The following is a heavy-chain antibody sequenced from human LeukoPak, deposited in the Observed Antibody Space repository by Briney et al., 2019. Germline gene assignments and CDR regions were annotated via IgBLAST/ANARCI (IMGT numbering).Heavy chain of an antibody. D-gene: IGHD3-22*01. CDR3: ARVQHYYDSSYGMDV. CDR2: IYYSGST. Sequence: SQTLSLTCTVSGGSISSGDYYWSWIRQPPGKGLEWIGYIYYSGSTYYNPSLKSRVTISVDTSKNQFSLKLSSATAADTAVYYCARVQHYYDSSYGMDVWGQGTTVTVSS. V-gene: IGHV4-30-4*01. J-gene: IGHJ6*02. CDR1: GGSISSGDYY.